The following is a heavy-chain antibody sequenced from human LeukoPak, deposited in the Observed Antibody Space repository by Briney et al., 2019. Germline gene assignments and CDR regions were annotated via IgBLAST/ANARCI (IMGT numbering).Heavy chain of an antibody. CDR1: GGSISSSSYY. CDR3: ARSGPEAAVDYYYYMDV. CDR2: IYYSGST. Sequence: PSETLSLTCTVSGGSISSSSYYWGWIRQPPGKGLEWIGSIYYSGSTYYNPSLKSRVTISVDTSKNQFSLKLSSVTAADTAVYYCARSGPEAAVDYYYYMDVWGKGTTVTVSS. D-gene: IGHD4-23*01. J-gene: IGHJ6*03. V-gene: IGHV4-39*01.